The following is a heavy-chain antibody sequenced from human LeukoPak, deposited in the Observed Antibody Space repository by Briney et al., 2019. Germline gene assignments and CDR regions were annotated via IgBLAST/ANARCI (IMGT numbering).Heavy chain of an antibody. CDR2: ISGSGGST. D-gene: IGHD3-22*01. V-gene: IGHV3-23*01. J-gene: IGHJ4*02. Sequence: QSGGSLRLSCAASGFTFSSYAVSWVRQAPGRGLEWVSAISGSGGSTYYADSVKGRFTISRDNSKNTLYLQMNNLRAEDTAVYYCAKDQDFYDSSGYPDYWGQGTLVTVSS. CDR3: AKDQDFYDSSGYPDY. CDR1: GFTFSSYA.